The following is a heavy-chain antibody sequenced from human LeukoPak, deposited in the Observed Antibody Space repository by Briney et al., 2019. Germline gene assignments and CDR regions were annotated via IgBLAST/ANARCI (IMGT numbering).Heavy chain of an antibody. Sequence: GGSLRLSCEASGFIFSSYVMGWVRQAPGKGLEWVSSISVGGGDTFASDAVKGRFTITRENSKNTLYLQMMGLRAEDTAVYYCAREILWFGEYYYYGMDVWGQGTTVTVSS. J-gene: IGHJ6*02. CDR2: ISVGGGDT. D-gene: IGHD3-10*01. CDR3: AREILWFGEYYYYGMDV. V-gene: IGHV3-23*01. CDR1: GFIFSSYV.